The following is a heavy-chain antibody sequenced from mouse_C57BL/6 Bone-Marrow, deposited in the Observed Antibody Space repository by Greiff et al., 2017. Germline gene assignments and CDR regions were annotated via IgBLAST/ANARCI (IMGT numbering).Heavy chain of an antibody. J-gene: IGHJ4*01. D-gene: IGHD2-4*01. Sequence: VQLKESGPELVKPGASVKISCKASGYSFTDYNMNWVKQSNGKSLEWIGVINPNYGTTSYNQQFKGKATLTVDQSSSTAYMQLNSLSSEDSAVYYCARGYDYDYAMDYWGQGTSVTVSS. CDR1: GYSFTDYN. CDR2: INPNYGTT. V-gene: IGHV1-39*01. CDR3: ARGYDYDYAMDY.